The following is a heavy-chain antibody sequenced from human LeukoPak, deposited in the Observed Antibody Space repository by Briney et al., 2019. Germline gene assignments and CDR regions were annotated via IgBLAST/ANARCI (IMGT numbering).Heavy chain of an antibody. V-gene: IGHV3-23*01. J-gene: IGHJ4*02. D-gene: IGHD3-3*01. CDR1: GFIFSSYA. CDR2: ISGSADTT. Sequence: GGSLRLSCAACGFIFSSYAMTWVRQAPGKGLEGVSAISGSADTTYYADSGKGRFTISRDNSRNMLYLQMSSLRAKDTAIYYYAKASDFWKGYYTIRYRVYWGQGTLVTVSS. CDR3: AKASDFWKGYYTIRYRVY.